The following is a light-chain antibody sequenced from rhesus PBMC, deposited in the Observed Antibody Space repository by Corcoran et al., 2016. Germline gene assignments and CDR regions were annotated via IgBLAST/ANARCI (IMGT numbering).Light chain of an antibody. Sequence: DIQMSQSPSSLSASVGDRVTITCRASQDISSYLNWYQQKPGKAPKPLIVYVNGLPSGVPSRFSGRGSGTDFTLTISSLQPEDFATYYCQQGNSNPYSFGQGTKVELK. CDR2: YVN. CDR1: QDISSY. J-gene: IGKJ2*01. CDR3: QQGNSNPYS. V-gene: IGKV1-32*02.